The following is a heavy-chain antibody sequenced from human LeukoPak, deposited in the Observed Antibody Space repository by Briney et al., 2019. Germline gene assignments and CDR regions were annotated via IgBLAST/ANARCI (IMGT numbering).Heavy chain of an antibody. J-gene: IGHJ4*02. D-gene: IGHD3-3*01. CDR1: GGTFSSYA. CDR3: ARGAPLFTYYDFWSGYYNDY. Sequence: ASVKVSCKASGGTFSSYAISWVRQAPGQGLEWMGRIIPTLGIANYAQKFQGRVTITADKSTSTAYMELRSLRSDDTAVYYCARGAPLFTYYDFWSGYYNDYWGQGTLVTVSS. V-gene: IGHV1-69*04. CDR2: IIPTLGIA.